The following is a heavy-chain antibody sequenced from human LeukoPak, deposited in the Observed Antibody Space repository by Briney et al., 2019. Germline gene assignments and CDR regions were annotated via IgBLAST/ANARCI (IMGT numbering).Heavy chain of an antibody. CDR1: GFPFSDDW. D-gene: IGHD3-10*01. CDR3: TTVTMVRDYDY. V-gene: IGHV3-15*01. Sequence: GGSLRLSCAASGFPFSDDWMSWVRQAPGKGLEWVGRIKKQGDGGATDYAAPVKGRFTVSRDDSKNMLYLEMNNLKIEDTAVYYCTTVTMVRDYDYWGQGTLVTVSS. J-gene: IGHJ4*02. CDR2: IKKQGDGGAT.